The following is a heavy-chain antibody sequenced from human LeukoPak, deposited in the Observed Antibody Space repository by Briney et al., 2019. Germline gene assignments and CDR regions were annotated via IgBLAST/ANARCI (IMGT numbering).Heavy chain of an antibody. D-gene: IGHD2/OR15-2a*01. V-gene: IGHV3-43*01. CDR1: GFTLDDYA. J-gene: IGHJ4*02. CDR2: ISWDGAWT. CDR3: ARDRVDDYFFFDF. Sequence: GGSLRLSCAASGFTLDDYAMHWVRQAPGKGLEWVSLISWDGAWTYYTDSVKGRFTVSRDNSKNSLYLQMNSLRNEDTALYYCARDRVDDYFFFDFWGQGTLVTVSS.